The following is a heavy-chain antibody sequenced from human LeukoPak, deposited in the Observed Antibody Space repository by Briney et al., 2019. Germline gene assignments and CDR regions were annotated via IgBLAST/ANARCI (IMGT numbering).Heavy chain of an antibody. D-gene: IGHD2-2*01. CDR2: IYYSGST. J-gene: IGHJ5*02. Sequence: SETLSLTCTVSGGSISSHYWSWIRQPPGKGLEWIGYIYYSGSTNYNPSLKSRVTISVDRSKNQFSLNLISVTAADTAVYYCARWGSYCSSTSCPETYNWFDPWGQGTLVTVSS. CDR1: GGSISSHY. CDR3: ARWGSYCSSTSCPETYNWFDP. V-gene: IGHV4-59*11.